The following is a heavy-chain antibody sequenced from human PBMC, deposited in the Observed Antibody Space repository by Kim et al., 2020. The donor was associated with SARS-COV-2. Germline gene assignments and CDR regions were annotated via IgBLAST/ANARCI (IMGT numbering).Heavy chain of an antibody. D-gene: IGHD2-2*01. Sequence: ASVKVSCKASGYTFTGYYMHWVRQAPGQGLEWMGRINPNSGGTNYAQKFQGRVTMTRDTSISTAYMELSRLRSDDTAVYYCAVRSLPAPKGPDYWGQGTLVTVSS. CDR3: AVRSLPAPKGPDY. J-gene: IGHJ4*02. CDR1: GYTFTGYY. CDR2: INPNSGGT. V-gene: IGHV1-2*06.